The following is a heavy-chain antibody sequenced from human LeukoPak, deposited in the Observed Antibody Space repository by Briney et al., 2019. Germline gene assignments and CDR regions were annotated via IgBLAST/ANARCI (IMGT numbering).Heavy chain of an antibody. CDR1: GYSFTNYW. CDR3: ARSDCGSSGCKLLPY. D-gene: IGHD3-22*01. Sequence: GESLRISCKGSGYSFTNYWITWVRQMPGKGLELVGRIDPSDSYTDYTPSFQGHVTVSVDRSINTAYLQWSSLKASDTAIYYCARSDCGSSGCKLLPYWGQGTLVTVSS. CDR2: IDPSDSYT. V-gene: IGHV5-10-1*01. J-gene: IGHJ4*02.